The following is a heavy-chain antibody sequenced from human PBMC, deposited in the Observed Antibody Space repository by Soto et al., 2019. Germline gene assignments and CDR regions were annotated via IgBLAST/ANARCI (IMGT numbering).Heavy chain of an antibody. CDR3: ARVGKTYYNISGNYYAAGYYYGLDV. Sequence: QVQLQQWGAGLLKPSETLSLTCAVYGESFSDYYWSWISQTPGKGLVWIGEINHSGSTTYNPSLKSRVTLSVVTSKKQFSRKLSSVTAADMAVYYCARVGKTYYNISGNYYAAGYYYGLDVWGQGTTVTVSS. D-gene: IGHD3-22*01. V-gene: IGHV4-34*01. CDR1: GESFSDYY. CDR2: INHSGST. J-gene: IGHJ6*02.